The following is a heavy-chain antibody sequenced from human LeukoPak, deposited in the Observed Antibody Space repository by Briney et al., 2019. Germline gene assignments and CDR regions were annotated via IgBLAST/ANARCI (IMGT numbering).Heavy chain of an antibody. V-gene: IGHV3-11*01. Sequence: NAGGSLRLSCAASGFTFSDYYMSWIRQAPGKGLEWVSYISSSGSTIYYADSVKGRFTISTDNANNSLYLQMNTLRAEDTAVYYCARGPDAFDIWGQGTMVTVSS. J-gene: IGHJ3*02. CDR2: ISSSGSTI. CDR3: ARGPDAFDI. CDR1: GFTFSDYY.